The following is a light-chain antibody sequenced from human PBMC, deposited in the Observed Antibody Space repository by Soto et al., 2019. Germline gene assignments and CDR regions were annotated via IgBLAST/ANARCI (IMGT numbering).Light chain of an antibody. CDR2: EVT. J-gene: IGLJ3*02. CDR1: SSDVGGYNY. V-gene: IGLV2-11*01. CDR3: CSYACRYTWV. Sequence: SALTQPRSVSGSPGQSVTISCTGTSSDVGGYNYVSWYQQHPGKAPKLMIYEVTKRPSGVSDRFSGSKSGNTASLTISGLQAEDEADYYCCSYACRYTWVFGGGTKLTVL.